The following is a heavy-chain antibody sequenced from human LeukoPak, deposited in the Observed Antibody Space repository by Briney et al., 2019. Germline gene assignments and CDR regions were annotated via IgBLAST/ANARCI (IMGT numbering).Heavy chain of an antibody. J-gene: IGHJ4*02. V-gene: IGHV3-53*01. CDR3: ARVVTGRGSYDDY. CDR2: IYSGGST. Sequence: GGSLRLSCAASVFTVSSNYMSWVREAPGEGLEWVSVIYSGGSTYYADSVKGRFTISRDNSKNTLYIQMNSLRAEDTAIYYCARVVTGRGSYDDYWGQGTLVTVSS. D-gene: IGHD1-26*01. CDR1: VFTVSSNY.